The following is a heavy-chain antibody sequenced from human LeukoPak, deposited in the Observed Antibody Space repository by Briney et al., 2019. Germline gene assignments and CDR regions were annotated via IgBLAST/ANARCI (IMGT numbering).Heavy chain of an antibody. Sequence: ASVKVSCKASGYTFTGYYMHWVRQAPGRGLEWMGWINPNSGGTNYAQKFQGWVTITRNTSISTAYMELSSLRSEDTAVYYCARGSKFYELESWFDPWGQGTLVTVSS. J-gene: IGHJ5*02. D-gene: IGHD3-9*01. V-gene: IGHV1-2*04. CDR2: INPNSGGT. CDR3: ARGSKFYELESWFDP. CDR1: GYTFTGYY.